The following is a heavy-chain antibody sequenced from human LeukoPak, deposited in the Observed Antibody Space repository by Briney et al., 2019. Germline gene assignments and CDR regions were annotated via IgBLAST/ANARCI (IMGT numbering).Heavy chain of an antibody. V-gene: IGHV3-33*06. D-gene: IGHD1-7*01. CDR1: GFTFSSYG. J-gene: IGHJ4*02. CDR3: AKGDQPGITGTTPLVDY. Sequence: GGSLRLSCAASGFTFSSYGMHWVRQAPGKGLEWVAVIWYDGSNKYYADSVKGRSTISRDNSKNTLYLQINSLRAEDTAVYYCAKGDQPGITGTTPLVDYWGQGTLVTVSS. CDR2: IWYDGSNK.